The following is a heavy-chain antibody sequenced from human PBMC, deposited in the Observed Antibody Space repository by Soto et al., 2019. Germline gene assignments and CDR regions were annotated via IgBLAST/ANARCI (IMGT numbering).Heavy chain of an antibody. D-gene: IGHD3-22*01. V-gene: IGHV1-69*13. CDR3: ASSSYYYDSSGYAFDI. CDR1: GGTFSSYA. CDR2: IIPIFGTA. Sequence: VASVKVSCKASGGTFSSYAISWVRQAPGQGLEWMGGIIPIFGTANYAQKFQGRVTITADESTSTAYMELSSLRSEDTAVYYCASSSYYYDSSGYAFDIWGQGTMVTVSS. J-gene: IGHJ3*02.